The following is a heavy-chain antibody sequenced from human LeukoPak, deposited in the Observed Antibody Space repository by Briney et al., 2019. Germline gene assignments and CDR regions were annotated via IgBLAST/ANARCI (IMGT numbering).Heavy chain of an antibody. CDR1: GGSFSDYY. CDR3: ARGCGGWYDLHWFDP. V-gene: IGHV4-34*01. CDR2: INHSGST. J-gene: IGHJ5*02. D-gene: IGHD6-19*01. Sequence: SETLSPTCAVYGGSFSDYYWSWIRQPPGKGLEWIGEINHSGSTNYNPSLKSRVTISVDTSKNQFSLKLSSVTAADTAVYYCARGCGGWYDLHWFDPWGQGTLVTVSS.